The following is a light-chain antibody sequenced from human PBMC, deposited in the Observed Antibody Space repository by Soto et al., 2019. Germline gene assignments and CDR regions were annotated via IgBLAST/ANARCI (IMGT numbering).Light chain of an antibody. CDR2: AAS. J-gene: IGKJ5*01. Sequence: ANRMTQSPSSFSASTGDRVTITCRASQGISSYLAWYQQKPGKAPKLLIYAASTLQSGVPSRFSGSGSGTDFTLTISCLQSEDFATYYCQQYYSYPITFGQGTRLEIK. CDR1: QGISSY. V-gene: IGKV1-8*01. CDR3: QQYYSYPIT.